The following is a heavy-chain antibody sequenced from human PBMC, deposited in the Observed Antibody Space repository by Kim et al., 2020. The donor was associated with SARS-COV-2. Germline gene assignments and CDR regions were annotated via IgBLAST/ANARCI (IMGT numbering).Heavy chain of an antibody. CDR1: GYTFTSHV. Sequence: ASVKVSCKASGYTFTSHVMHWVRQAPGQRLEWMGRINAGNGYTQYSQKFQGRVTITGDTSASTAYMELNGLRSEDTAVYYCARTSVDTAMVSFDYWGQGTLVTVSS. D-gene: IGHD5-18*01. J-gene: IGHJ4*02. V-gene: IGHV1-3*01. CDR2: INAGNGYT. CDR3: ARTSVDTAMVSFDY.